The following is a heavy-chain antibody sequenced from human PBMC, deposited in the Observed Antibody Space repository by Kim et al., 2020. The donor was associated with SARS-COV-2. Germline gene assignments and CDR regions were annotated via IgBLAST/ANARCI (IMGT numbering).Heavy chain of an antibody. CDR3: ARDKCWASGACNRAYYYGMDV. Sequence: ASVKVSCKASGYTLTSHYIHWLRQAPGQGLEWMGIINPSTGNTRYAQKFQRRVTMTRDTSTSTVYMELSSLTSEDTAVYYCARDKCWASGACNRAYYYGMDVWGQGTTVTVSS. V-gene: IGHV1-46*01. D-gene: IGHD2-21*02. J-gene: IGHJ6*02. CDR2: INPSTGNT. CDR1: GYTLTSHY.